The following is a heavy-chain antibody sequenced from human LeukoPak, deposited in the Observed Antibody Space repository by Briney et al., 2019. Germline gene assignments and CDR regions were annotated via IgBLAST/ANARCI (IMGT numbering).Heavy chain of an antibody. CDR1: GDSVSSNSAA. Sequence: SQTFSLTCGISGDSVSSNSAAWDWIRQSPSRGLEWLGRTYYRSKWFINYAPSVKSRIIINPDTPKTQVSLQLYSVTPEDTAVYYCTRSDCSSGRCPGFDNWGQGTLVTVSS. CDR3: TRSDCSSGRCPGFDN. D-gene: IGHD6-19*01. CDR2: TYYRSKWFI. J-gene: IGHJ4*02. V-gene: IGHV6-1*01.